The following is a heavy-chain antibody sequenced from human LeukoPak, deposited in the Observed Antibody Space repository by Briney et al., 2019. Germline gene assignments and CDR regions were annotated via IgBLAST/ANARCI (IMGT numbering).Heavy chain of an antibody. V-gene: IGHV4-30-4*01. D-gene: IGHD4-17*01. CDR3: AYGDSHYFDY. CDR2: IYYSGST. Sequence: LEWIGYIYYSGSTYYNPSLKSRVTISVDTSKNQFSLKLSSVTAADTAVYYCAYGDSHYFDYWGQGTLVTVSS. J-gene: IGHJ4*02.